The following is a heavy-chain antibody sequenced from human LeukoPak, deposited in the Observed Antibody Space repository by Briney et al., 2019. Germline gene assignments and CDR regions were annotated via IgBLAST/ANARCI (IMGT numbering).Heavy chain of an antibody. D-gene: IGHD4-17*01. J-gene: IGHJ4*02. CDR1: GFIFDTYE. V-gene: IGHV3-48*03. CDR2: ISSRSRGI. Sequence: GGSLRLSCGASGFIFDTYEMNWVRQAPGKGLEWLASISSRSRGIYYADSVQGRFTISRDNAKNSLYLQMNSLRAEDTALYYCARDDSTVTRFDYWGQGTLVTVSS. CDR3: ARDDSTVTRFDY.